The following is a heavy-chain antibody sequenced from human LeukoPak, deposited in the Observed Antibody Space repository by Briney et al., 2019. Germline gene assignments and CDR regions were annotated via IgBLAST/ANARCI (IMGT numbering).Heavy chain of an antibody. CDR1: GGSMSSYY. Sequence: SETLSLTCTVSGGSMSSYYWSWIRQPPGRGLEWIGYIYTSGSTNYNPSLKSRVTISVDTSKNQFSLKLSSVTAADTAVYYCARQSAEGWFDPWGQGTLVTVSS. V-gene: IGHV4-4*09. CDR2: IYTSGST. J-gene: IGHJ5*02. CDR3: ARQSAEGWFDP.